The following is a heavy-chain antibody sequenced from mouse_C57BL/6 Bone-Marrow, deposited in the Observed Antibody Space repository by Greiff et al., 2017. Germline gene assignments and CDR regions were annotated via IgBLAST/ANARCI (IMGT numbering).Heavy chain of an antibody. J-gene: IGHJ4*01. CDR3: ARRNYVLAMDY. V-gene: IGHV1-76*01. D-gene: IGHD2-1*01. Sequence: VVESGAELVRPGASVKLSCKASGYTFTDYYINWVKQRPGQGLEWIARIYPGSGNTYYNEKFKGKATLTAEKSSSTAYMQLSSLTSEDSAVYFCARRNYVLAMDYWGQGTSVTVSS. CDR2: IYPGSGNT. CDR1: GYTFTDYY.